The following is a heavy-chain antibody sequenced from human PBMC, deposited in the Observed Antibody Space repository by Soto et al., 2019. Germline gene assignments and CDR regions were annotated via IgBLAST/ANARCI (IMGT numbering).Heavy chain of an antibody. CDR3: ARVASWGGPCGSDEPDACDI. D-gene: IGHD2-21*01. V-gene: IGHV1-46*01. Sequence: QVHLVPTAAQLKRPGASVNIYCKASGYMFTRYYIHWVRQAPGQGSRWMGMINPSGGRTKYAQLFKGGVTMTGDPATNTSNMEMSSLRSDDTAVFYCARVASWGGPCGSDEPDACDIWGQGTVVTVSS. J-gene: IGHJ3*02. CDR2: INPSGGRT. CDR1: GYMFTRYY.